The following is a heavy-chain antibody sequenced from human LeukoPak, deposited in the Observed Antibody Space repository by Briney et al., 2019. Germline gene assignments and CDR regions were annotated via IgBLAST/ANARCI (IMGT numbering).Heavy chain of an antibody. V-gene: IGHV3-23*01. CDR2: ISGSGGST. CDR1: GFTFSSYA. D-gene: IGHD3-22*01. J-gene: IGHJ4*01. Sequence: GGSLRLSCAAPGFTFSSYAMSWVRQAPEKGLEWVSAISGSGGSTYYADSVKGRFTISRDNSKNTLYLQMNSLRAEDTAVYYCARGGGPYYYEGMGDYWGQGTLVTVSS. CDR3: ARGGGPYYYEGMGDY.